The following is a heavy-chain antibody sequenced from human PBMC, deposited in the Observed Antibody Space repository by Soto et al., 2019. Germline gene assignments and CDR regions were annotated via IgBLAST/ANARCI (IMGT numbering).Heavy chain of an antibody. D-gene: IGHD3-10*01. CDR2: IYPDDADT. CDR1: GYTFTNYW. CDR3: ARSIHGTGGYYSDY. V-gene: IGHV5-51*01. J-gene: IGHJ4*02. Sequence: PGESLKISCKASGYTFTNYWIAWVRQMSGKGLEWVGVIYPDDADTTYGPTFQGQVTISADKSLNTAYLQWSSLEVSDTAMYFCARSIHGTGGYYSDYWGQGTLVTVSS.